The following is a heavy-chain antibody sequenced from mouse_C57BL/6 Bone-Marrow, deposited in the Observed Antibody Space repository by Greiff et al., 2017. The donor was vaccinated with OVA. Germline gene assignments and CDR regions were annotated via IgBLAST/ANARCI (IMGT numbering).Heavy chain of an antibody. CDR3: AINENYYGSMGYCDY. J-gene: IGHJ2*01. V-gene: IGHV1-74*01. Sequence: QVQLKQPGAELVKPGASVKVSCKASGYTFTSYWMHWVKQRPGQGLEWIGRIPPSDSDTNYNQKFKGKATLTVDKSSSTAYMQLSSLTSEDSAVYYCAINENYYGSMGYCDYWGQGTTLTVSS. D-gene: IGHD1-1*01. CDR2: IPPSDSDT. CDR1: GYTFTSYW.